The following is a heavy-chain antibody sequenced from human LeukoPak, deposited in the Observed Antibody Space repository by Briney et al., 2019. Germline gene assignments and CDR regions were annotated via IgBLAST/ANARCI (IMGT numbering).Heavy chain of an antibody. J-gene: IGHJ6*02. CDR1: GYTFTSYD. D-gene: IGHD3-10*01. V-gene: IGHV1-24*01. CDR2: FDPEDGET. Sequence: ASVKVSCKASGYTFTSYDINWVRQAPGKGLEWMGGFDPEDGETIYAQKFQGRVTMTEDTSTDTAYMELSSLRSEDTAVYYCATGTMVRGNGMDVWGQGTTVTVSS. CDR3: ATGTMVRGNGMDV.